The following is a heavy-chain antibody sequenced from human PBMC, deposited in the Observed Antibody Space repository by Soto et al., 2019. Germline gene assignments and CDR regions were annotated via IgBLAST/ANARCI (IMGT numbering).Heavy chain of an antibody. D-gene: IGHD2-2*02. CDR2: ISGSGDST. CDR1: GFTFSSYA. Sequence: GGSLRLSCAASGFTFSSYAMSWVRQAPGKGLEWVSAISGSGDSTNYADSVKGRFTISRDNSKDTLYLQMNSLRAEDTAVYHCARSANTSPRDYWGQGTLVTVSS. V-gene: IGHV3-23*01. J-gene: IGHJ4*02. CDR3: ARSANTSPRDY.